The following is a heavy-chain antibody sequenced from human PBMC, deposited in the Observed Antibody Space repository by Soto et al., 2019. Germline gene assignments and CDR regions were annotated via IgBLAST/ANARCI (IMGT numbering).Heavy chain of an antibody. J-gene: IGHJ1*01. CDR1: GDSISSGDYY. D-gene: IGHD3-22*01. Sequence: SETLSLTCTVSGDSISSGDYYWSWIRQPPGKGLEWIGYIYSSGSTYYNPSLKSRITISVDTSKNQFSLKLSSVTAADAAVYYCARSPEYYDNHPGFQHWGQGTLVTVAS. V-gene: IGHV4-30-4*01. CDR2: IYSSGST. CDR3: ARSPEYYDNHPGFQH.